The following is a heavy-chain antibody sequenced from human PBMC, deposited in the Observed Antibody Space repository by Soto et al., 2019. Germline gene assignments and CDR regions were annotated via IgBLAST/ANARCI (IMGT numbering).Heavy chain of an antibody. CDR1: GGSISSSSYY. CDR2: IYYSGST. Sequence: QLQLQESGPGLVKPSETLSLTCTVSGGSISSSSYYWGWIRQPPGKGLEWIGSIYYSGSTYYNPSLKSRVTISVDKSNNQFSLKLSSVTAADTAVYYCASPGPLRLAEAGTYSDYWGQGTLVTVSS. D-gene: IGHD6-13*01. V-gene: IGHV4-39*01. CDR3: ASPGPLRLAEAGTYSDY. J-gene: IGHJ4*02.